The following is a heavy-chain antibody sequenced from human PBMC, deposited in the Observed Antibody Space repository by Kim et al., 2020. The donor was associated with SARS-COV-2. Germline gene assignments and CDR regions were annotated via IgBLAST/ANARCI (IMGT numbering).Heavy chain of an antibody. Sequence: YTSGSTNYNPSLESRVTMSVDTSKNQFSLKLSSVTAADTAVYYCASPLGYWGQGTLVTVSS. V-gene: IGHV4-4*07. CDR2: YTSGST. J-gene: IGHJ4*02. D-gene: IGHD3-10*01. CDR3: ASPLGY.